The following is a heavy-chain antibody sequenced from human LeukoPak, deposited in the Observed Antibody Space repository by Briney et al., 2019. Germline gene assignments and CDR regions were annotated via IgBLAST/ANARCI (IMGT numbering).Heavy chain of an antibody. D-gene: IGHD1-26*01. CDR1: GYTFTGYY. V-gene: IGHV1-2*02. CDR3: ARGFLDSGSYFHDAFDI. J-gene: IGHJ3*02. Sequence: SVKVSCKASGYTFTGYYMHWVRQAPGQGLEWMGWLNPNSGGTNYAQKFQGRVTMTRDTSISTAYMELSRLRSDDTAVYYCARGFLDSGSYFHDAFDIWGQGTMVTVSS. CDR2: LNPNSGGT.